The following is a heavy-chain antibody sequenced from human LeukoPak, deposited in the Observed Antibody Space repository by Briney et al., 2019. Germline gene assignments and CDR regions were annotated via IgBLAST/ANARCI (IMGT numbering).Heavy chain of an antibody. CDR3: ARDVTRHYDFWSGYYRRLDY. J-gene: IGHJ4*02. Sequence: GGSLRLSCAASGFTFSNYGMHWVRQAPGKGLEWVAFIRSDESNKYYADSVKGRFTISRDNAKNSLYLQMNSLRAEDTAVYYCARDVTRHYDFWSGYYRRLDYWGQGTLVTVSS. V-gene: IGHV3-30*02. CDR1: GFTFSNYG. CDR2: IRSDESNK. D-gene: IGHD3-3*01.